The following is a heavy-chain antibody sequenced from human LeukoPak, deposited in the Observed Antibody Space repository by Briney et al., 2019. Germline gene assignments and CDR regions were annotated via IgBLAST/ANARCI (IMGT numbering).Heavy chain of an antibody. Sequence: GGSLRLSCAASGFTFDDYGMSWVRQAPGKGLEWVSGINWNGGSTGYADSVKGRFTISRDNARNSLYLQMNSLRAEDTALYYCARVSDGRNYYDSSGYSYWGQGTLVTVSS. D-gene: IGHD3-22*01. J-gene: IGHJ4*02. CDR1: GFTFDDYG. V-gene: IGHV3-20*04. CDR2: INWNGGST. CDR3: ARVSDGRNYYDSSGYSY.